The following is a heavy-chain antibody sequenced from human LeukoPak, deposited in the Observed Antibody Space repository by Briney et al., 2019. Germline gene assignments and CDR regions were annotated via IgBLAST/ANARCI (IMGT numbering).Heavy chain of an antibody. CDR1: RYTFTSFD. J-gene: IGHJ6*03. CDR2: MNPNSGNT. CDR3: ARGEGIADYYYYMDV. V-gene: IGHV1-8*01. Sequence: GASVKVSCKASRYTFTSFDMNWVRQATGQGLEWMGWMNPNSGNTGYAQKFRGRVTMTRNTSISTAYMELSSLRSEDTAVYYCARGEGIADYYYYMDVWGKGTTVTVSS. D-gene: IGHD6-13*01.